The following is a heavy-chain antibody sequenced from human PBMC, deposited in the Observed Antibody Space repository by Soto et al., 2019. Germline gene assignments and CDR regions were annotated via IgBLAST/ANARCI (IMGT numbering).Heavy chain of an antibody. CDR3: ARDGAAATTGISGY. V-gene: IGHV1-18*01. CDR1: GYTFTSYA. CDR2: ISAYNDNT. J-gene: IGHJ4*02. D-gene: IGHD4-4*01. Sequence: QVQLVQSGAEVKTPGASVKVSCKASGYTFTSYAISWVRQAPGQGLEWMGWISAYNDNTKYAQKFQGRVTMTTDTSTSTAYMELRSLTSDDTAVYYCARDGAAATTGISGYWGQGTLVTVSS.